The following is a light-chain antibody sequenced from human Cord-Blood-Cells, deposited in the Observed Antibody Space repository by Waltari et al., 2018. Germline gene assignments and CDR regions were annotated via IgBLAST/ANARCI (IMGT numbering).Light chain of an antibody. CDR2: EGS. CDR3: CSYAGSSTWV. Sequence: QSALNQPASVSGSPGQSITISSPGTSSAVGSYNLVSWYQQPPGKAPKRMIYEGSKRPSGVSNRFSGSKSGNTASLTISGLQAEDEADYYCCSYAGSSTWVFGGGTKLTVL. J-gene: IGLJ3*02. CDR1: SSAVGSYNL. V-gene: IGLV2-23*01.